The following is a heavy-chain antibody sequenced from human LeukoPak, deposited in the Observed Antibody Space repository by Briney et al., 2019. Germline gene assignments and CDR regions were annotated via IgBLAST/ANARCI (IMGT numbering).Heavy chain of an antibody. CDR2: IKQDESET. Sequence: PGGSLGLSCVASGFTFSSCCMIWVRQAPGKGLEWLANIKQDESETHYVDSVKGRFAISRDNAKNSVYLHMSSLRVEDTAVYYCARVESGNSCYRAVDYWGQGTLVTVSS. D-gene: IGHD2-2*01. V-gene: IGHV3-7*01. CDR1: GFTFSSCC. CDR3: ARVESGNSCYRAVDY. J-gene: IGHJ4*02.